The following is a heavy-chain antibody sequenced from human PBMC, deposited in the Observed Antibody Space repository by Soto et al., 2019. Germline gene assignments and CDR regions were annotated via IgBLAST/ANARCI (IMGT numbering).Heavy chain of an antibody. CDR1: GYSFTSYL. Sequence: GESLKISCKGSGYSFTSYLISWVRQMPVKGLAWMGRIDPSDSYTNYSPSFQGHVTISADKSISTAYLQWSSLKASDTAMYYCARLYYYMLTGLTADYSGQGTLVTFCS. CDR3: ARLYYYMLTGLTADY. D-gene: IGHD3-9*01. V-gene: IGHV5-10-1*01. J-gene: IGHJ4*02. CDR2: IDPSDSYT.